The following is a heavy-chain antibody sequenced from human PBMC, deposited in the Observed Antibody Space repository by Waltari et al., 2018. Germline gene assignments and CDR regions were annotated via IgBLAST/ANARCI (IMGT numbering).Heavy chain of an antibody. J-gene: IGHJ4*01. D-gene: IGHD1-26*01. CDR2: INPNSDET. Sequence: QVQLVQSGAEVKKPGASVKVPCKASGYTFTGHYLPWVRQPPGQGLEWMGWINPNSDETNYAQNFQGRATVTRDTSISTAYMELSSLISGDTAVYFCARGLSGSYHTPIGHWGQGTLVTVSS. CDR3: ARGLSGSYHTPIGH. CDR1: GYTFTGHY. V-gene: IGHV1-2*02.